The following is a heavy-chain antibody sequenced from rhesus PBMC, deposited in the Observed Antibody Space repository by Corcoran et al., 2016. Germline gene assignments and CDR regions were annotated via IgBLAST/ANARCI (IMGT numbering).Heavy chain of an antibody. CDR1: GSTFSDHY. Sequence: EVQLVESGGGLATPGGSPRLVCAASGSTFSDHYMHWGCQASGEGLEWVSGISYTGGSTWYADSVKDRFTISRENAKNTLYLQMDSLRAEDTAVYYCAGAWGSGYWGQGVLVTVSS. V-gene: IGHV3-59*01. CDR3: AGAWGSGY. CDR2: ISYTGGST. J-gene: IGHJ4*01. D-gene: IGHD5-42*01.